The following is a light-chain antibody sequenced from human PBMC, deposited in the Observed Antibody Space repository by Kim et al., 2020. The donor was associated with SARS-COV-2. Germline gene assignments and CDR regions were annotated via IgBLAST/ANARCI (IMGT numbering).Light chain of an antibody. CDR1: SSNIGSNY. V-gene: IGLV1-47*01. Sequence: QSVLTQPPSASGTPGQRVTISCSGSSSNIGSNYVYWYQQLPGTAPQLLIYRSNQRPSGVPDRFSGSKSGTSASLAISGLRSEDEADYYCAAWDDSLSGPWVFGGGTQLTVL. J-gene: IGLJ3*02. CDR2: RSN. CDR3: AAWDDSLSGPWV.